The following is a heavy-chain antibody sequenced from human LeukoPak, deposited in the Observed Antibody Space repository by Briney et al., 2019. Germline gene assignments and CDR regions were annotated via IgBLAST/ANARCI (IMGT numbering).Heavy chain of an antibody. Sequence: ASVKVSCKASGGTFSSYAISWVRQAPGQGLEWMGGIIPIFGTANYAQKFQGRVTITADKSTSTAYMELSSLRSEGTAVYYCARDSLDILTGYTSFGWGQGTLVTVSS. D-gene: IGHD3-9*01. V-gene: IGHV1-69*06. CDR3: ARDSLDILTGYTSFG. CDR1: GGTFSSYA. J-gene: IGHJ4*02. CDR2: IIPIFGTA.